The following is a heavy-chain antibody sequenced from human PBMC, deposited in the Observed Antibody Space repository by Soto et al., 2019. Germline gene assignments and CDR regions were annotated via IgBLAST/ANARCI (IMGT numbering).Heavy chain of an antibody. Sequence: PSVKVSCKASGFIFSNYDITWVRQASGQGLEWMGWMNPANGHTGYAQKFQGRVTMTRDTSISTAYMELSSLRSDDTAVYYCARGYPYSSGPWGQGTLVTVSS. CDR2: MNPANGHT. CDR1: GFIFSNYD. D-gene: IGHD6-19*01. CDR3: ARGYPYSSGP. J-gene: IGHJ5*02. V-gene: IGHV1-8*01.